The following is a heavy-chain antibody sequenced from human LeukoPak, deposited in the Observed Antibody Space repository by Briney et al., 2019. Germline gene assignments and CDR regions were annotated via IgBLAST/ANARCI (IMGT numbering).Heavy chain of an antibody. CDR2: INHSGST. D-gene: IGHD4-17*01. CDR3: ARGGYGDYDTFDY. CDR1: GGSFSGYY. Sequence: SETLSLTCAVYGGSFSGYYWSWIRQPPGKGLEWIGEINHSGSTNYNPSLKSRVTISVDTSKNQFSLKLSSVTAADTAVYYCARGGYGDYDTFDYWGQGTLVTVSS. J-gene: IGHJ4*02. V-gene: IGHV4-34*09.